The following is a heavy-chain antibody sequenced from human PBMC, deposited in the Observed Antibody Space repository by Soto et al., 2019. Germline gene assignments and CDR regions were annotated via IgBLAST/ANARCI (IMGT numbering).Heavy chain of an antibody. D-gene: IGHD3-3*01. CDR2: INHTGGT. CDR1: GGSVNGYY. Sequence: NPSETLSLTCAVYGGSVNGYYWNWIRQTPGKGLEWIGEINHTGGTHYNPSLKRRVTMSVDTSKNQFSLRLSSVTAADTAIYYCATRITVFGLLIPPFDPWGQGTQVTVSS. J-gene: IGHJ5*02. V-gene: IGHV4-34*01. CDR3: ATRITVFGLLIPPFDP.